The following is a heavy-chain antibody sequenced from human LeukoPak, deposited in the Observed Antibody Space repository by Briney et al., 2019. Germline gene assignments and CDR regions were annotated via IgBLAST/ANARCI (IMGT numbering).Heavy chain of an antibody. D-gene: IGHD3-22*01. CDR1: GGSISSYY. CDR3: ARVRIYYDSSGSPSPLFDY. CDR2: IYYSGST. Sequence: SETLPLTCTVSGGSISSYYWSWIRQPPGKGLEWIGYIYYSGSTKYNPSLKSRVTIPVDTSKNQFSLKLSSVTAADTAVYYCARVRIYYDSSGSPSPLFDYWGQGTLVTVSS. V-gene: IGHV4-59*01. J-gene: IGHJ4*02.